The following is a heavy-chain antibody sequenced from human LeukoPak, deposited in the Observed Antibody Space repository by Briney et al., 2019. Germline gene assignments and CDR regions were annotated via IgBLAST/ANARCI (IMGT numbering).Heavy chain of an antibody. CDR1: GGTFSSYA. V-gene: IGHV1-69*05. D-gene: IGHD6-6*01. Sequence: GASVKVSCKASGGTFSSYAISWVRQAPGQGLEWMGGIIPIFGTANYAQRFQGRVTITTDESTSTAYMELSSLRAEDTAVYYCAEGRSSSLHYYYYFMDVWGKGTTVTVSS. J-gene: IGHJ6*03. CDR3: AEGRSSSLHYYYYFMDV. CDR2: IIPIFGTA.